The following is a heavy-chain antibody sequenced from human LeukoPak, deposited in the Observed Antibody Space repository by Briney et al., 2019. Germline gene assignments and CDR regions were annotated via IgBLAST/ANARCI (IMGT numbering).Heavy chain of an antibody. D-gene: IGHD3-3*01. CDR1: GGSISSGDYY. Sequence: SETLSLTCTVSGGSISSGDYYWSWIRQPPGKGLEWIGYIYYSGSTYYNPSLKSRVTISVDMSKNQFSLKLSSVTAADTAVYYCARVAHSYYDFWSGYQTFDYWGQGTLVTVSS. CDR3: ARVAHSYYDFWSGYQTFDY. V-gene: IGHV4-30-4*01. CDR2: IYYSGST. J-gene: IGHJ4*02.